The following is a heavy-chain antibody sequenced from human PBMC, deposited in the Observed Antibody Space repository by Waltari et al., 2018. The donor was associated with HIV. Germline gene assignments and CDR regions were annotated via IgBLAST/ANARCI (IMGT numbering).Heavy chain of an antibody. Sequence: ASGFTVSSNYMSWVRQAPGKGLEWVSVIYSGGSTYYADSVKGRFTISRDNSKNTLYLQMNSLRAEDTAVYYCARVPKYYYDGSGPINYGMDVWGQGTTVTVSS. D-gene: IGHD3-22*01. V-gene: IGHV3-53*01. CDR2: IYSGGST. J-gene: IGHJ6*02. CDR3: ARVPKYYYDGSGPINYGMDV. CDR1: GFTVSSNY.